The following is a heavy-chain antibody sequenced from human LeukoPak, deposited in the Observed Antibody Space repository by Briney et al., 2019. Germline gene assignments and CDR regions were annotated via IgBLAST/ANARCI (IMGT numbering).Heavy chain of an antibody. CDR1: GFTFNNYV. CDR3: AKDPRGGYSGSWYFDY. J-gene: IGHJ4*02. Sequence: GGSLRLSCTASGFTFNNYVMSWVRQAPGKGLEWVSAISGGGDPTYYADSVKGRFTISRDNSKNTLYLQMNSLRAEDTAEYYCAKDPRGGYSGSWYFDYWGQGTLVTVSS. CDR2: ISGGGDPT. D-gene: IGHD1-26*01. V-gene: IGHV3-23*01.